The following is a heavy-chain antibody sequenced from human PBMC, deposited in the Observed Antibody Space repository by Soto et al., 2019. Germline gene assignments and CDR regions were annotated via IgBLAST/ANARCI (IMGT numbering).Heavy chain of an antibody. Sequence: EVQLLESGGGLVQPGGSLRLSCAASGFTFSSYAMSWVRQAPGKGLEWVSAISGSGGSTYYADSVMGRFTISRDNSKNTLYLQMNSLGAEETAVYYCAKGYSSSWYDFFDYWGQGPLVTVSS. D-gene: IGHD6-13*01. CDR3: AKGYSSSWYDFFDY. CDR2: ISGSGGST. V-gene: IGHV3-23*01. J-gene: IGHJ4*02. CDR1: GFTFSSYA.